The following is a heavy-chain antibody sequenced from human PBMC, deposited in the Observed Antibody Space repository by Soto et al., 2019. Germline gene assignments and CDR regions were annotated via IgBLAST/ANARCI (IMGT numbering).Heavy chain of an antibody. Sequence: PSETLSLTCAVSGYSISSGYYWGWIRQPPGKGLEWIGSIYHSGSTYYNPSLKSRVTISVDTSKNQFSLKLSSVTAADTAVYYCVLREGFGELLYAFDIWGQGTMVTVS. CDR3: VLREGFGELLYAFDI. CDR2: IYHSGST. J-gene: IGHJ3*02. D-gene: IGHD3-10*01. V-gene: IGHV4-38-2*01. CDR1: GYSISSGYY.